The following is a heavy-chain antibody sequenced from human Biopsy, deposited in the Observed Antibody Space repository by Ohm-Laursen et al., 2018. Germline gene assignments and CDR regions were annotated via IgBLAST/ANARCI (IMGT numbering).Heavy chain of an antibody. J-gene: IGHJ4*02. CDR2: INCKTGAT. CDR1: GGTFQKYG. D-gene: IGHD2-8*01. Sequence: ASVKVSCKASGGTFQKYGVTWVRQAPGQGLEWMGYINCKTGATNYAQKFQGTATMTRDTSISTAYLALGSLRSADTAIYYCARDPLNGHKHFDYWGQGSLVTVSS. CDR3: ARDPLNGHKHFDY. V-gene: IGHV1-2*02.